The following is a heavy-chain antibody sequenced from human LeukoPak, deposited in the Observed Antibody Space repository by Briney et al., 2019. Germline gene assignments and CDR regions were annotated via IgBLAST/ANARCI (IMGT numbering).Heavy chain of an antibody. CDR1: GFTFSSYE. Sequence: GGSLRLSCVASGFTFSSYEMNWVRQAPGEGLEWVSYISSSGGTIYYADSVKGRFTISRDNAKNSLFLQMNSLRAEDTAVYYCARTFCSTTSCYLPPFDYWGQGALVTVSS. CDR2: ISSSGGTI. CDR3: ARTFCSTTSCYLPPFDY. V-gene: IGHV3-48*03. D-gene: IGHD2-2*01. J-gene: IGHJ4*02.